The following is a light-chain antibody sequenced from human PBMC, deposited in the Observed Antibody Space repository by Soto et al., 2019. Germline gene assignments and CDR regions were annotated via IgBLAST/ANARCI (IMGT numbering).Light chain of an antibody. CDR3: QQYHIYCT. CDR1: QSVSID. V-gene: IGKV3-15*01. J-gene: IGKJ1*01. Sequence: EIVMTQSPTTLSVSPGERATLSFRASQSVSIDLAWYQQTPRQAPRLLIYGASTRATGIPVRFSGSASGTEFTLTISSVQTDDFSTYCFQQYHIYCTFGQGTKVDIK. CDR2: GAS.